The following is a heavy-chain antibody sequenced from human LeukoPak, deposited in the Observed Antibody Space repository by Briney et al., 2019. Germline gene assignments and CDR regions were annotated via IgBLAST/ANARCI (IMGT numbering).Heavy chain of an antibody. CDR3: ARGYDSGGYY. J-gene: IGHJ4*02. Sequence: GGSLRLSCAASGFTVSSHYMSWVRQAPGKGLEWFSIIYSGGTTYYADSVKGRFTISRDNSKNTLYLQMNSLRAEDTAVYYCARGYDSGGYYWGQGTLVTVSS. CDR2: IYSGGTT. D-gene: IGHD3-22*01. V-gene: IGHV3-66*01. CDR1: GFTVSSHY.